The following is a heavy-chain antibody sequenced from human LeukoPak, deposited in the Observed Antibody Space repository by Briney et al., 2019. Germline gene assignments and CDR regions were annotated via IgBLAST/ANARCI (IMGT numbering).Heavy chain of an antibody. Sequence: PGGSLRLSCVASGFIFRNYAMSWVRQAPGKGLEWVSAITGSGDTTYYADSVKGRFTISRDNSKNTLCVEMNTLRAEDTAVYYCAKWGDYDILTGYYVPDFWGQGTLVTVSS. V-gene: IGHV3-23*01. CDR1: GFIFRNYA. CDR3: AKWGDYDILTGYYVPDF. CDR2: ITGSGDTT. D-gene: IGHD3-9*01. J-gene: IGHJ4*02.